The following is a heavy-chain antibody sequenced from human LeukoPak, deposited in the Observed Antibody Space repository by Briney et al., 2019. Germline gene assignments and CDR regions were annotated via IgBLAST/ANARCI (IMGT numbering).Heavy chain of an antibody. J-gene: IGHJ3*01. V-gene: IGHV3-30*09. Sequence: RAGRSLRLSCAASGFTFSSYAMHWVRQAPGKGLEWVAVISYDGSNKYYADSVKGRFAISRDNSKNTLYLQMNSLRAEDTAVYYCARDWGLAWGQGTMVT. D-gene: IGHD3-16*01. CDR1: GFTFSSYA. CDR3: ARDWGLA. CDR2: ISYDGSNK.